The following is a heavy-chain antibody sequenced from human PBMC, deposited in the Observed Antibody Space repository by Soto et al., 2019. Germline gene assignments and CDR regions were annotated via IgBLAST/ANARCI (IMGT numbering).Heavy chain of an antibody. CDR2: IKSKSDGGTT. V-gene: IGHV3-15*01. Sequence: EVQLVESGGGLVKPGGSLRLSCAASGFSFTKAWMSWVRQAPGKGLEWIGHIKSKSDGGTTDYAAPVKCRFSISREDSNNMLYLQVNSLKIEDTGVYYFTKDEPDLYPGIDHWGQGTLVIVSP. J-gene: IGHJ4*02. CDR1: GFSFTKAW. CDR3: TKDEPDLYPGIDH. D-gene: IGHD2-2*01.